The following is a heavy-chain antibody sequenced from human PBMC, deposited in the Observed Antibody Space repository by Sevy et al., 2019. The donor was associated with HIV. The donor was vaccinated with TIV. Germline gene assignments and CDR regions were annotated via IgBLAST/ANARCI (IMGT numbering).Heavy chain of an antibody. CDR1: GGSIRSYF. D-gene: IGHD4-17*01. Sequence: SETLSLTCTVSGGSIRSYFWSWIRQPPGKGLEWIGHIYDSGSTNYNPSLKSRVTISVQTSKHQFSLKLRSVTAADTAVYYCARGSNGDYGGEYYFDYWGQGTLVTVSS. J-gene: IGHJ4*02. CDR3: ARGSNGDYGGEYYFDY. V-gene: IGHV4-59*12. CDR2: IYDSGST.